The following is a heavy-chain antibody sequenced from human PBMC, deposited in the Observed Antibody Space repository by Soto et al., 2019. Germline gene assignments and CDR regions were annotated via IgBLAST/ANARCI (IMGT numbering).Heavy chain of an antibody. CDR1: GYTFTTYD. CDR2: ISTYNGNT. CDR3: ARDPYHVLMVNAPNLYGMDV. Sequence: QVQLVQSGAEVKKPGASVKVSCKASGYTFTTYDISWVRQAPGQGLEWMGRISTYNGNTNYTQSLQGRLTMTTDPSTTTAYMELRSLRSDDTAVYYCARDPYHVLMVNAPNLYGMDVWGQGTTVTVSS. V-gene: IGHV1-18*01. J-gene: IGHJ6*02. D-gene: IGHD2-8*01.